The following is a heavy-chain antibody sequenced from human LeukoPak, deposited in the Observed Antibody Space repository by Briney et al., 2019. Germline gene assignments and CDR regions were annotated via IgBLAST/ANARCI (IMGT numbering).Heavy chain of an antibody. J-gene: IGHJ4*02. Sequence: PSETLSLTCTVSGDSITSHYWSWIRQPPGKGLEWIGHINYSGSTDYNPSLKSRVTMSVETSKNQFSLKLSSVTAADTAVYYCARNYDGRETRSYYEDYWGQGTLVIVSS. D-gene: IGHD1-26*01. V-gene: IGHV4-59*08. CDR1: GDSITSHY. CDR2: INYSGST. CDR3: ARNYDGRETRSYYEDY.